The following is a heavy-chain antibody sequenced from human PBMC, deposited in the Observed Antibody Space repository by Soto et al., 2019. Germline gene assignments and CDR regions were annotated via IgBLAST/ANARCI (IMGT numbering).Heavy chain of an antibody. CDR2: IDWDDDK. V-gene: IGHV2-70*04. CDR3: ARSRDGATMAFDI. D-gene: IGHD1-26*01. Sequence: SGPTLVNPTQTLTLTCTFSGFSLSTSGMRVSWIRQPPGKALEWLARIDWDDDKFYSTSLKTRLTISKDTSKNQVVLTMTNMDPVDTATYYCARSRDGATMAFDIWGQGTMVTVS. CDR1: GFSLSTSGMR. J-gene: IGHJ3*02.